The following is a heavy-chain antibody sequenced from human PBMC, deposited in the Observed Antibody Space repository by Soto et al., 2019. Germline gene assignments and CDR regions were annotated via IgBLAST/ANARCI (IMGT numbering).Heavy chain of an antibody. D-gene: IGHD6-19*01. CDR3: ARVSSIAVAGNVWFDP. CDR1: GGSLSSGDYY. J-gene: IGHJ5*02. Sequence: PSETLSLTCTVSGGSLSSGDYYWSWIRQPPGKGLEWIGYIYYSGSTYYNPSLKSRVTISVDTSKNQFSLKLSSVTAADTAVYYCARVSSIAVAGNVWFDPWGQGTLVTVSS. CDR2: IYYSGST. V-gene: IGHV4-30-4*01.